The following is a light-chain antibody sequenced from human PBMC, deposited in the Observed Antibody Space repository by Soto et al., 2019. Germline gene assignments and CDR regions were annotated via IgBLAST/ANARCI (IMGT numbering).Light chain of an antibody. Sequence: DIQMTQSPSTLSASVGDRVTITCRASQSISNWLAWYQQKPGKAPNLLIFDASTLQSGVPSRFSGSGSETVFTLSISSLQPDDFATYYCQQYNSYWTFGQGTKVEIK. CDR3: QQYNSYWT. J-gene: IGKJ1*01. V-gene: IGKV1-5*01. CDR1: QSISNW. CDR2: DAS.